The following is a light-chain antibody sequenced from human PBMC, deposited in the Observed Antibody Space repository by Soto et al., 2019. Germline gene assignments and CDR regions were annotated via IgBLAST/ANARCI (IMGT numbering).Light chain of an antibody. J-gene: IGKJ3*01. V-gene: IGKV1D-12*01. CDR1: QDISVW. CDR3: QQANSFPRT. Sequence: DIQMTQSPSSVSASVGDRVTITCRASQDISVWLAWYQQKPGKAPKLLIYAASNLQTGVPSRFSGSGSGTDFTLSIHSLQPEDFATYYCQQANSFPRTFGPGTKVELK. CDR2: AAS.